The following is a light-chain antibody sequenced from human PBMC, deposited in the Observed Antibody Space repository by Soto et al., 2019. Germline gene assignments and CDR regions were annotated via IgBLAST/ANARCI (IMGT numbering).Light chain of an antibody. V-gene: IGKV1-39*01. CDR1: QNIVNY. CDR3: QQSYSVPLT. CDR2: GAS. Sequence: DIQMTQSPSSLSGSVGDRVTMTCLASQNIVNYLNWYQRKPGKAPKLLIYGASSLQRGVPSRFSGSGSGTDFTLTISTLQPEDFATFYCQQSYSVPLTFGGGTKVDIK. J-gene: IGKJ4*01.